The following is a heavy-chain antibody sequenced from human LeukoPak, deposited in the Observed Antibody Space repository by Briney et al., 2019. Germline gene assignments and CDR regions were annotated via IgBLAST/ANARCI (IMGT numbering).Heavy chain of an antibody. CDR1: GFPLNGHW. J-gene: IGHJ4*02. V-gene: IGHV3-74*01. CDR3: ARGPNSNWSGLDF. Sequence: GSLGLSCTAPGFPLNGHWMHWARPLPGKGLVWVSRISPTGSTTSYADSVKGRFTVSRDNAKSTLYLQVNNLRAEDTAVYYCARGPNSNWSGLDFWGQGTLLTVSS. CDR2: ISPTGSTT. D-gene: IGHD6-6*01.